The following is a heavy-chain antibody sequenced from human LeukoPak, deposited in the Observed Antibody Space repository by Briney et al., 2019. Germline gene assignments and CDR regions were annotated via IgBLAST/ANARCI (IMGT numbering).Heavy chain of an antibody. CDR2: INQDGSEK. V-gene: IGHV3-7*01. CDR1: GFTFSSYW. CDR3: VSGGDQGGN. Sequence: GGSLRLSCAVSGFTFSSYWMSWVRQAPGKGLEWVANINQDGSEKYYVDSVKGRFTISRDNAKNSLYLQMNSLRVEDTAVYYCVSGGDQGGNWGQGTLVTVSS. D-gene: IGHD2-21*02. J-gene: IGHJ4*02.